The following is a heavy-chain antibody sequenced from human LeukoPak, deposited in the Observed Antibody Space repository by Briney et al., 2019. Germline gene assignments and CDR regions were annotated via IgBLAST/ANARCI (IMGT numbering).Heavy chain of an antibody. CDR3: TTVGWDYYDSSGYRY. J-gene: IGHJ4*02. CDR2: IKSKTDGGTT. D-gene: IGHD3-22*01. Sequence: GGSLRLSCAASGFTFSGYGMHWVRQAPGKGLEWVGRIKSKTDGGTTDYAAPVKGRFTISRDDSKNTLYLQMNSLKTEDTAVYYCTTVGWDYYDSSGYRYWGQGTLVTVSS. CDR1: GFTFSGYG. V-gene: IGHV3-15*01.